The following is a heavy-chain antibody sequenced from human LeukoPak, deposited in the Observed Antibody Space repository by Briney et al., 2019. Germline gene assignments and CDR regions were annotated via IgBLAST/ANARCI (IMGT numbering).Heavy chain of an antibody. CDR1: GYTFTSYD. CDR2: MNPNSGNT. D-gene: IGHD5-18*01. J-gene: IGHJ4*02. CDR3: ARGNLQLWSSPIDY. Sequence: ASVKVSCKASGYTFTSYDINWMRQATGEGLEWMGCMNPNSGNTGYAQKFQGRVTMTRNTSISTAYMELSSLRSEDTAVYYCARGNLQLWSSPIDYWGQGTLVTVSS. V-gene: IGHV1-8*01.